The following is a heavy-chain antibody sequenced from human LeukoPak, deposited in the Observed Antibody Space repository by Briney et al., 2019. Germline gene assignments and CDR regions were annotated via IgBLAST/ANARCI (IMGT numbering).Heavy chain of an antibody. Sequence: GGSLRLSCAASGFTFSSYAMNWVRQAPGKGLEWVSAISGSGGSTYYADSVKGRFTISRDNSKNTLYLQMNSLRAEDTAVYYCAKGLPNYYDSSGYYYYYGMDVWGQGTTVTVSS. V-gene: IGHV3-23*01. CDR1: GFTFSSYA. D-gene: IGHD3-22*01. CDR3: AKGLPNYYDSSGYYYYYGMDV. CDR2: ISGSGGST. J-gene: IGHJ6*02.